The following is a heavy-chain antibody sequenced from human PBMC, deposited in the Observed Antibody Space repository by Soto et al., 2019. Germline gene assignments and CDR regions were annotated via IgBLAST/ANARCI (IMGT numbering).Heavy chain of an antibody. J-gene: IGHJ5*02. V-gene: IGHV1-69*13. CDR2: IIPIFGTA. D-gene: IGHD2-2*01. CDR1: GGTFRSYA. Sequence: SVKVSCKASGGTFRSYAISWVRQAPGQGLEWMGGIIPIFGTANYAQKFQGRVTITADESTSTAYMELSSLRSEDTAVYYCARTNEEDIVLVPAATFDPRGQGTPVTVSA. CDR3: ARTNEEDIVLVPAATFDP.